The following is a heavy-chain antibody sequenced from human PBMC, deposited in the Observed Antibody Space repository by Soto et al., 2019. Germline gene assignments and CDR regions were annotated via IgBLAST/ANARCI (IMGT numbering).Heavy chain of an antibody. CDR3: ARESEDLTSNFDY. J-gene: IGHJ4*02. Sequence: GGSLRLSRAASGFTFTRYSMNWVRQAPGKGLEWVSSISSTTNYIYYGDSMKGRFTISRDNAKNSLYLEMNSLRAEDTAVYYCARESEDLTSNFDYWGQGTLVTVSS. CDR1: GFTFTRYS. V-gene: IGHV3-21*06. CDR2: ISSTTNYI.